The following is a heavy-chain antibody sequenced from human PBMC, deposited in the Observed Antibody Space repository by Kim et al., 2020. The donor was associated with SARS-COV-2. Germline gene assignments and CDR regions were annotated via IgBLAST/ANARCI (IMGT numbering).Heavy chain of an antibody. D-gene: IGHD3-10*01. CDR2: INHRGST. V-gene: IGHV4-34*01. J-gene: IGHJ3*02. Sequence: SETLSLTCAVYGGSLNNFYWTWIHQPPGKGPEWIGEINHRGSTNYNPSLKSRVTISIDTSKNQLSLKLNSVTAADTAAYYCAREISRGDDAYDIWGQGT. CDR3: AREISRGDDAYDI. CDR1: GGSLNNFY.